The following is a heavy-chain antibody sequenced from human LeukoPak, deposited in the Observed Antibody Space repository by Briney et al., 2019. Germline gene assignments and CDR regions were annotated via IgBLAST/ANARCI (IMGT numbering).Heavy chain of an antibody. Sequence: GGSLRLSCAASGXXXXDYGXSWVRXAXXXXXXXXXXXNWNGGSTGYADSVKGRFTISRDNAKNSLYLQMNSLRAEDTALYHCASSYSSSWYNGWFDPWGQGTLVTVSS. CDR1: GXXXXDYG. V-gene: IGHV3-20*01. J-gene: IGHJ5*02. D-gene: IGHD6-13*01. CDR3: ASSYSSSWYNGWFDP. CDR2: XNWNGGST.